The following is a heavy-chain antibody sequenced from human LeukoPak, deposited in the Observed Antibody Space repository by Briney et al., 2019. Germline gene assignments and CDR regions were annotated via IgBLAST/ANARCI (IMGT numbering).Heavy chain of an antibody. J-gene: IGHJ6*02. V-gene: IGHV3-23*01. CDR1: GFTFSSYA. CDR2: ISGSGGTT. D-gene: IGHD6-19*01. CDR3: ASTYTSGSGYYGMDV. Sequence: PGGSLRLSCAASGFTFSSYAMTWVRQAPGKGLEWVSAISGSGGTTYYADSVKGRFTISRDNSKNTLYLQMSSLRAEDTAVYYCASTYTSGSGYYGMDVWGQGTTVTVSS.